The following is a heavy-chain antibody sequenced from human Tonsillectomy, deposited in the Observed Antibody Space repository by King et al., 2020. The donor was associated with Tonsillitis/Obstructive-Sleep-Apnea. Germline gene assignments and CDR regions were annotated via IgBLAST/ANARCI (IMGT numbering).Heavy chain of an antibody. D-gene: IGHD2-21*01. CDR2: IIPLLDVA. Sequence: QLVQSGAEVKKPGSSVKVSCKASGGTFSSYAISWVRQAPGQGPEWMGRIIPLLDVANYAQKFQSRVTITADKCTSTAYIDLSSLRSEDTAVYYCAAYHRVARSPGTIYSYYYMVVWGEGTTVTVSS. V-gene: IGHV1-69*04. CDR3: AAYHRVARSPGTIYSYYYMVV. J-gene: IGHJ6*03. CDR1: GGTFSSYA.